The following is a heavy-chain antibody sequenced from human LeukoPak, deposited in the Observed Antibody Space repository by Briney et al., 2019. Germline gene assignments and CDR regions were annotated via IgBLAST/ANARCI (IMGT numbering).Heavy chain of an antibody. D-gene: IGHD2-21*02. CDR1: GYTFTGYY. CDR3: ARASDTISHIVVVTAGYDY. V-gene: IGHV1-2*02. J-gene: IGHJ4*02. CDR2: INPNSGGT. Sequence: GASVKVSCKASGYTFTGYYMHWVRQPPAQGLEWMGWINPNSGGTNYAQKFQGRVTMTRDTSISTAYMELSRLRSDDTAVYYCARASDTISHIVVVTAGYDYWGQGTLVTVSS.